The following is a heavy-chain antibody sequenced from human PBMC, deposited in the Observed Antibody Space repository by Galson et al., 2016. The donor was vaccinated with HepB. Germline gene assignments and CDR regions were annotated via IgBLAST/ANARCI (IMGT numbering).Heavy chain of an antibody. CDR1: GFNFGVCV. J-gene: IGHJ4*02. D-gene: IGHD4-23*01. Sequence: SLRLSCAASGFNFGVCVMYWVRQAPGKGLEWVSAIVESSYNPSYADFVKGRFTISRDNSRNTVSLQMDSLTAEDTAVYYCARLAVRGDYGGNDYWGQGTLVTVSS. V-gene: IGHV3-23*01. CDR2: IVESSYNP. CDR3: ARLAVRGDYGGNDY.